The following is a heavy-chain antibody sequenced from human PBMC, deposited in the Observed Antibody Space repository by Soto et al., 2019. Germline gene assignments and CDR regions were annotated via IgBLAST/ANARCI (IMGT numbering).Heavy chain of an antibody. CDR1: GSSLTELS. CDR2: FDPEDGQT. V-gene: IGHV1-24*01. CDR3: ARPELLEYCGGDCYALGN. J-gene: IGHJ4*02. D-gene: IGHD2-21*02. Sequence: ASVKVSCKVSGSSLTELSIHWVRQAPEKGLEWMGSFDPEDGQTINKQKFQDRVTMTGDTSSDTGYMELSNLRSDDTAVYYCARPELLEYCGGDCYALGNWGQGTLVTVSS.